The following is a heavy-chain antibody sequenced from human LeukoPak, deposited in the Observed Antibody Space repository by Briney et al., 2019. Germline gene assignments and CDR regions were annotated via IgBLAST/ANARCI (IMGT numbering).Heavy chain of an antibody. CDR1: GGSISSYY. Sequence: SETLSLTCTVSGGSISSYYWSWIRQPPGKGLEWLGYIYYSGSTNYNPSLKSRVTISVDTSKNQFSLKLSSVTAADTAVYYCARPHGIYCSSTSCYDDAFDIWGQGTMVTVSS. V-gene: IGHV4-59*08. D-gene: IGHD2-2*01. CDR3: ARPHGIYCSSTSCYDDAFDI. J-gene: IGHJ3*02. CDR2: IYYSGST.